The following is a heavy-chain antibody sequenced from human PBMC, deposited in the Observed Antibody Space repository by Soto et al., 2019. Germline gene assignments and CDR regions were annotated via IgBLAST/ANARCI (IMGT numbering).Heavy chain of an antibody. J-gene: IGHJ5*02. CDR1: GGSFSGYY. CDR2: INHSGST. CDR3: ASAAAPNSDNWFDP. D-gene: IGHD6-13*01. V-gene: IGHV4-34*01. Sequence: QVQLQQWGAGLLKPSETLSLTCAVYGGSFSGYYWSWIRQPPGKGLEWIGEINHSGSTNYNPSLKSRVTISVDTSKNQFSLKLSSVTAADTAVYYCASAAAPNSDNWFDPWGQGTLVTVSS.